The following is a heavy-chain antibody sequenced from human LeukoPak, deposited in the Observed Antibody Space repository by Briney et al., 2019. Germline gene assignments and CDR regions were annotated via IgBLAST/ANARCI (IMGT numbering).Heavy chain of an antibody. CDR3: ARDLNPPQYYYDSSSTGY. CDR1: GCTFTGYY. D-gene: IGHD3-22*01. CDR2: INPNSGGT. V-gene: IGHV1-2*02. Sequence: ASVKVSCKASGCTFTGYYMHWVRQAPGQGLEWMGWINPNSGGTNYAQKFQGRVTMTRDTSISTAYMELSRLRSDDTAVYYCARDLNPPQYYYDSSSTGYWGQGTLVTVSS. J-gene: IGHJ4*02.